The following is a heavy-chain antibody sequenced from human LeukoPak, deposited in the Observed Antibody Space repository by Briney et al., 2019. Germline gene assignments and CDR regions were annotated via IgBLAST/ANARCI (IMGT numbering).Heavy chain of an antibody. Sequence: PGGSLRLSCAASGFTFSSYAMTWVRQAPGKGLEWVSTISNSGINTYYAESVRGRFTISSDNSKNTLYLQMNSLRAEDTAVYYCAKDRLNYYYDSSGPSDYWGQGTLVTVSS. CDR3: AKDRLNYYYDSSGPSDY. CDR1: GFTFSSYA. D-gene: IGHD3-22*01. J-gene: IGHJ4*02. V-gene: IGHV3-23*01. CDR2: ISNSGINT.